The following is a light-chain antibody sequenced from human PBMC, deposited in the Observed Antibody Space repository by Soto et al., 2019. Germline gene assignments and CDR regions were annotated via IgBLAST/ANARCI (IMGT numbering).Light chain of an antibody. Sequence: EIVMTQSPATLSVSPGEGATLSCRAGQSVSDNLVWYQQKPGQAPRLLIYAASTRATGIPARFSGSGSGTESTLTISSLQSEDFAVYYCQQYNNWPRTFGPGTKVDIK. V-gene: IGKV3-15*01. J-gene: IGKJ3*01. CDR3: QQYNNWPRT. CDR2: AAS. CDR1: QSVSDN.